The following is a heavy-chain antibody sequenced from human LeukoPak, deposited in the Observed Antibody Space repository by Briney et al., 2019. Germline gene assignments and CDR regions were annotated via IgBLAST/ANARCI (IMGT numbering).Heavy chain of an antibody. CDR2: ISAYNGKT. CDR1: GYTFTSYG. CDR3: ARTAIGENWFDP. J-gene: IGHJ5*02. V-gene: IGHV1-18*01. D-gene: IGHD2-21*02. Sequence: AXXKVSCKASGYTFTSYGISWVRQAPGQGVEWMGWISAYNGKTKYAQKLQGRVTMTTDTSTSTASMELRSLRSDDTAVYYCARTAIGENWFDPWGQGTLVTVSS.